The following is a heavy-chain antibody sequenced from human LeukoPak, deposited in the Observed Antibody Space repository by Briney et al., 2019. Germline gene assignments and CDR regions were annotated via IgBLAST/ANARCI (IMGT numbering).Heavy chain of an antibody. CDR1: GFTFSSYG. D-gene: IGHD2/OR15-2a*01. CDR3: AREMRSVTTFNYYYGMDV. CDR2: ISYDGSNK. J-gene: IGHJ6*02. Sequence: GRSLRLSCAASGFTFSSYGMHWVRQAPGKGLEWVALISYDGSNKYYADSVKGRFTISRDNSKNTLYLQMNSLRAEDTAVYYCAREMRSVTTFNYYYGMDVWGQGTTVTVSS. V-gene: IGHV3-30*03.